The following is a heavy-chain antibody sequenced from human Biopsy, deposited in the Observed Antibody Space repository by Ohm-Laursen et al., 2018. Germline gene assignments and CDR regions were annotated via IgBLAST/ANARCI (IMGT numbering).Heavy chain of an antibody. J-gene: IGHJ6*02. CDR2: VYYSGTT. D-gene: IGHD2-21*01. V-gene: IGHV4-59*01. Sequence: SDTLSLTCTVSGGSISSDWWSWIRQTPGKGLEWIGYVYYSGTTTYNPSLKSRVTISLDTSKNQFSLELSSVIPSDTAVYYCAIDRVPRRGVMPVYYYGMDVWGQGSTVTVSS. CDR3: AIDRVPRRGVMPVYYYGMDV. CDR1: GGSISSDW.